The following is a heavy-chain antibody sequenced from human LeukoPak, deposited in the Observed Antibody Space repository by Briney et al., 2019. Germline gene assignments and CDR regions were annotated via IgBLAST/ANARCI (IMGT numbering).Heavy chain of an antibody. CDR1: GFTLSSYW. V-gene: IGHV3-7*01. CDR3: ARGGGSSWSSAFDI. Sequence: SGGSLRLSCAASGFTLSSYWMSWVRQAPGKGLEWVANIKQDGSEKYYVDSVKGRFTISRDNSKSTLYLQMNSLRAEDTAMYYCARGGGSSWSSAFDIWGQGTMVTVSS. D-gene: IGHD6-13*01. J-gene: IGHJ3*02. CDR2: IKQDGSEK.